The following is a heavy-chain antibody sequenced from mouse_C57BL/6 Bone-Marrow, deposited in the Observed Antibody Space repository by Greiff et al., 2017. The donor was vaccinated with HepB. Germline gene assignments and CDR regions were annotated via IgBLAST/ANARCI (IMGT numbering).Heavy chain of an antibody. CDR1: GYTFTSYW. CDR2: IYPGSGST. CDR3: ATLYYGSSYGYFDY. Sequence: QVQLQQPGAELVKPGASVKMSCKASGYTFTSYWITWVKQRPGQGLEWIGDIYPGSGSTNYNEKFKSKATLTVDTSSSTAYMQLSSLTSEDSAVYCCATLYYGSSYGYFDYWGQGTTLTVSS. D-gene: IGHD1-1*01. J-gene: IGHJ2*01. V-gene: IGHV1-55*01.